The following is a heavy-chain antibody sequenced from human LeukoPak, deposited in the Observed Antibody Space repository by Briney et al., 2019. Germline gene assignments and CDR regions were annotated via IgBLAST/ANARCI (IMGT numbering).Heavy chain of an antibody. Sequence: PGGSLRLSCAASGFPFSGYWMDWVRQAPGKGMEWVANIKEDGSQQYYADSVKGRFNISRDNAKNSLYLQMNSLRVEDTAIYYCSRSLDYLGQGALVTVSS. CDR2: IKEDGSQQ. CDR1: GFPFSGYW. CDR3: SRSLDY. J-gene: IGHJ4*02. V-gene: IGHV3-7*01.